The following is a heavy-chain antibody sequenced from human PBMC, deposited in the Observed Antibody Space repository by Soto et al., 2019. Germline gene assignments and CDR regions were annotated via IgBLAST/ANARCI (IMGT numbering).Heavy chain of an antibody. D-gene: IGHD1-26*01. CDR1: GFTFSDHY. V-gene: IGHV3-72*01. CDR2: SRDKANSYST. J-gene: IGHJ4*02. CDR3: ARDVGIVGAKTFDY. Sequence: PGGSLRLSCAASGFTFSDHYIDWVRQAPGKGLEWIARSRDKANSYSTEYAASVKGRFTISRDDSKNSVYLQMNSLKTEDTAVYYCARDVGIVGAKTFDYWGQGTLVTVSS.